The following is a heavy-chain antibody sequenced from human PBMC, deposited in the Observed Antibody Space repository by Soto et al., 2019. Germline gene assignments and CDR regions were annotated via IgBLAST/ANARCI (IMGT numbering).Heavy chain of an antibody. CDR1: GFTFGSYW. V-gene: IGHV3-7*01. J-gene: IGHJ4*01. CDR3: ARDWGYGPGAPATHSLDY. D-gene: IGHD3-10*01. Sequence: VGSLRLSCAASGFTFGSYWMSWVRQSPGKGLEWLATIRMDAGEKRYVDSVKGRFTMSRDNAKNSLYLQMDSLRDEDTAVYYCARDWGYGPGAPATHSLDYWGHGTLVTVSS. CDR2: IRMDAGEK.